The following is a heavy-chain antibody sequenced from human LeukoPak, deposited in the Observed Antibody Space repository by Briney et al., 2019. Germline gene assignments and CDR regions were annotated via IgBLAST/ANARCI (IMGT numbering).Heavy chain of an antibody. J-gene: IGHJ6*03. V-gene: IGHV3-23*01. Sequence: GGSLRLSCAASGFTFSEAWMHWVRQAPGKGLVWVSAISGSGGSTYYADSVKGRFTISRDNSKNTLYLQMNSLRAEDTAVYYCAKEGYSSSWTVRYYYYMDVWGKGTTVTVSS. CDR2: ISGSGGST. D-gene: IGHD6-13*01. CDR1: GFTFSEAW. CDR3: AKEGYSSSWTVRYYYYMDV.